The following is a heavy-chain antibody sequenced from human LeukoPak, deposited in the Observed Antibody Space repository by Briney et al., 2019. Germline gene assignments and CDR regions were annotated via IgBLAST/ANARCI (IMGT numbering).Heavy chain of an antibody. J-gene: IGHJ4*02. CDR2: ISSSSDYI. Sequence: GGSLRLSCAGSGFTFNSYSINWVRQAPGKGLGWVSSISSSSDYIYYADSVKGRFTISRDNAKSSLYLQMNSLRAEDTAVYFCARVPTSAYYYDSNGYYCGSFDSWGQGTLVTVSS. CDR1: GFTFNSYS. D-gene: IGHD3-22*01. V-gene: IGHV3-21*01. CDR3: ARVPTSAYYYDSNGYYCGSFDS.